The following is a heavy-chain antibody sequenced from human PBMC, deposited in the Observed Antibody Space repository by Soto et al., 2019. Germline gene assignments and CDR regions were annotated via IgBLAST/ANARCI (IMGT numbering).Heavy chain of an antibody. CDR3: ARGISDC. Sequence: SETLSLTCAVYVGSFSGYYWSWIRQPPGKGLEWIGEINHSGSTNYNPSLKSRVTISVDTSKNQFSLKLSSVTAADTAVYYCARGISDCWGQGNLVTVSS. V-gene: IGHV4-34*01. CDR1: VGSFSGYY. CDR2: INHSGST. J-gene: IGHJ4*02.